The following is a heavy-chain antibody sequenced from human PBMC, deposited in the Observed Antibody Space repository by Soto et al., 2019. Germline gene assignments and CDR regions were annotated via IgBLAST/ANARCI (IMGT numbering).Heavy chain of an antibody. CDR1: GGSIGSSTYY. V-gene: IGHV4-39*01. CDR2: MYSSWNT. D-gene: IGHD3-22*01. J-gene: IGHJ5*02. Sequence: QLRLQESGPGLVKPSETLSLTCTVSGGSIGSSTYYWGWIRQPPGKGLEWIGSMYSSWNTYYNPSLKSRVTVSVDTSKNHFSLKLSSVTAADTAVYYCARQPYDSRGYYYGTWGQGTLVTVSS. CDR3: ARQPYDSRGYYYGT.